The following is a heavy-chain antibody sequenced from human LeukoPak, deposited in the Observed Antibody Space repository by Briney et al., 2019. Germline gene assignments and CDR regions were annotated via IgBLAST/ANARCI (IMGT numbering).Heavy chain of an antibody. CDR2: IYSGGST. D-gene: IGHD3-10*01. J-gene: IGHJ4*02. CDR1: GFTVSSNY. CDR3: ASHPTIKGV. V-gene: IGHV3-53*01. Sequence: GGSLRLSCAASGFTVSSNYMSWVRQAPGKGLEWVSVIYSGGSTYYADSVKGRFTISRDDSKTTVYLHMYSLRDEDADVYYCASHPTIKGVWGQGTLVTVSA.